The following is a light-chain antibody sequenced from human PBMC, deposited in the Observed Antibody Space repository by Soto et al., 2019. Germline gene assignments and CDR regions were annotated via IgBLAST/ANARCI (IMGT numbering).Light chain of an antibody. CDR2: STS. V-gene: IGKV3-20*01. J-gene: IGKJ4*01. CDR1: QSVTSTF. CDR3: QQYNNWPLT. Sequence: EIVLTQSPGTLSLSPGQRATLSCRASQSVTSTFLAWYQQTPGQAPRLLIYSTSRRPSGIPDRFSGSGSGTDFSLTISRLQPEDFGVYYCQQYNNWPLTFGGGTKVDIK.